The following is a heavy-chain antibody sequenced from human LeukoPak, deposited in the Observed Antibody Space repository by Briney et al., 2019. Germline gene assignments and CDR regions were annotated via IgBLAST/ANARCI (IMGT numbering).Heavy chain of an antibody. V-gene: IGHV1-69*02. CDR2: IIPILGIA. Sequence: SVKLSCKASGGTFSSYSISWVRQAPGQGLEWMGNIIPILGIANYAQKSQGRVTITADKSTSTAYMELSSLRSEDTAVYYCAGQSGTAMVLSWYFDLWGRGTLVTVSS. CDR3: AGQSGTAMVLSWYFDL. D-gene: IGHD5-18*01. CDR1: GGTFSSYS. J-gene: IGHJ2*01.